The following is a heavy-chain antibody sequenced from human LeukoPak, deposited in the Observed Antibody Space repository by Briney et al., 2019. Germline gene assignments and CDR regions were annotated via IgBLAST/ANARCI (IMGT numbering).Heavy chain of an antibody. D-gene: IGHD5-24*01. CDR3: ARAIRGSGWFDP. Sequence: GGSLRLSCAASGFTFSSYDMHWVRQATGKGLEWVSAIGTAGDTYYPGSVKGRFTISRENAKNSLYLQMNSLRAGDTAAYYCARAIRGSGWFDPWGQGTLVTVSS. V-gene: IGHV3-13*01. CDR1: GFTFSSYD. J-gene: IGHJ5*02. CDR2: IGTAGDT.